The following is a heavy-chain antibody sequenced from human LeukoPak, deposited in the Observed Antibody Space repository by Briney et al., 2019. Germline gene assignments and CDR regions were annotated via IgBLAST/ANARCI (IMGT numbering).Heavy chain of an antibody. D-gene: IGHD6-6*01. CDR1: GGSISSYY. Sequence: SETLSLTCTVSGGSISSYYWSWIRQPPGKGLEWIGYIYTSGSTNYNPSLKSRVTISVDTSKSQFSLKLSSVTAADTAVYYCARLREQLVRRGGYYYYMDVWGKGTTVTVSS. CDR3: ARLREQLVRRGGYYYYMDV. V-gene: IGHV4-4*09. CDR2: IYTSGST. J-gene: IGHJ6*03.